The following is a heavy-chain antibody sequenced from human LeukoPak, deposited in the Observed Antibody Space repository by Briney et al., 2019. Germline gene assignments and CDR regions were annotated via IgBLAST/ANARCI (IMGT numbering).Heavy chain of an antibody. CDR2: IKQDGGEK. V-gene: IGHV3-7*01. CDR3: ANGREVGARFADY. CDR1: GFTYRSYW. J-gene: IGHJ4*02. Sequence: PGGPLRLSCAASGFTYRSYWMSWLRQAPGKGLEWVANIKQDGGEKFYVDSVKGRFTISRDNAKNALYLQMNSLSGEHARRYYCANGREVGARFADYWGQGTLVTVSS. D-gene: IGHD1-26*01.